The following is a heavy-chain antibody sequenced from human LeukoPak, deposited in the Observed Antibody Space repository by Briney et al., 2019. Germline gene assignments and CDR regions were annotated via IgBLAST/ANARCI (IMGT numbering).Heavy chain of an antibody. Sequence: GESLKISCKGSGYRSTSYWIGWVRQMPGKGLEWMGIIYPGDSDTRYSPSFQGQITISVDKSISTAYVQWSSLKASDTAMYFCARCLGYCSTTSCYCYFDYWGQGTLVTVSS. J-gene: IGHJ4*02. CDR1: GYRSTSYW. V-gene: IGHV5-51*06. CDR3: ARCLGYCSTTSCYCYFDY. D-gene: IGHD2-2*01. CDR2: IYPGDSDT.